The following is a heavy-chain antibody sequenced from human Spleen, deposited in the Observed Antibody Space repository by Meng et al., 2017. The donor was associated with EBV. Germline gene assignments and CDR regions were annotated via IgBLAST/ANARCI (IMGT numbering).Heavy chain of an antibody. CDR2: ISVTGSDI. V-gene: IGHV3-21*06. CDR3: AVRDASGWAGGH. Sequence: VRLVESGXXXXXQXXAXXLSCKGSGFTFSGYSFNWVRQAPGKGLEWVSSISVTGSDIQYADSVKGRFTVTRDNAKNSLFLQMDGLRAEDTAVYYCAVRDASGWAGGHWGQGTLVTVSS. J-gene: IGHJ4*02. CDR1: GFTFSGYS. D-gene: IGHD6-19*01.